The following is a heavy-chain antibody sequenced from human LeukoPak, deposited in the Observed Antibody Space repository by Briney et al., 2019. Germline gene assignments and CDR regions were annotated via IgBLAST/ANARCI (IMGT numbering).Heavy chain of an antibody. J-gene: IGHJ5*02. V-gene: IGHV3-20*04. CDR1: GFKFDDYG. D-gene: IGHD3-10*01. Sequence: GGSLRLSCRGSGFKFDDYGMSWVRQAPGKGLEWVSGINWNGGSTGYADSVKGRFTISRDNAENSLYLQMNSLRAEDTAVYYCAREYGSGSSRRRFDPWGQGTLVTVSS. CDR2: INWNGGST. CDR3: AREYGSGSSRRRFDP.